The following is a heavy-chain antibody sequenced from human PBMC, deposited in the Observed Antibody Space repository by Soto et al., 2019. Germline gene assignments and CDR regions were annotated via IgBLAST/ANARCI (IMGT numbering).Heavy chain of an antibody. J-gene: IGHJ4*02. CDR2: IKQDGSEK. CDR3: AREGGYCSSTSCYGDNFDY. Sequence: GGSLRLSCAASGFTFSSYWMSWVRQAPGKGLEWVANIKQDGSEKYYVDSVKGRFTISRDNAKNSLYLQMNSLRAEDTAVYYCAREGGYCSSTSCYGDNFDYWGQGTLVTVSS. D-gene: IGHD2-2*01. V-gene: IGHV3-7*01. CDR1: GFTFSSYW.